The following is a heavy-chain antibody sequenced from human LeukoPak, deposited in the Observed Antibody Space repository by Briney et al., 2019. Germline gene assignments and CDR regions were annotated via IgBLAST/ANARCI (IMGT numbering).Heavy chain of an antibody. CDR3: AREDSGGDCLGY. J-gene: IGHJ4*02. Sequence: ASVKVSCKASGGTFSSYAISWVRQAPGQGLEWMGGIIPIFGTANYAQKFQGRVTITADESTSTAYMELSRLRSDDTAVYYCAREDSGGDCLGYWGQGTLVTVSS. CDR1: GGTFSSYA. CDR2: IIPIFGTA. V-gene: IGHV1-69*13. D-gene: IGHD2-21*01.